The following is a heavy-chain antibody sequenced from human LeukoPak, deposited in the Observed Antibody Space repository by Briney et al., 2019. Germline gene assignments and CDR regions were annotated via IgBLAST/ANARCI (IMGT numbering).Heavy chain of an antibody. CDR2: ISYDGSNK. CDR1: GFTFSSYG. J-gene: IGHJ4*02. CDR3: AKDLDSSGYYYVGSDY. D-gene: IGHD3-22*01. V-gene: IGHV3-30*18. Sequence: GGSLRLSCAASGFTFSSYGMHWVRQAPGKGLEWVAVISYDGSNKYYADSVKGRFTISRDNSKNTPYLQMNSLRAEDTAVYYCAKDLDSSGYYYVGSDYWGQGTLVTVSS.